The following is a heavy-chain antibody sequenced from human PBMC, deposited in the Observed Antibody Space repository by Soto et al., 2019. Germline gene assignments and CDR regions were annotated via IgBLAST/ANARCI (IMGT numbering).Heavy chain of an antibody. D-gene: IGHD3-10*01. CDR3: ARESNMVRGVTQYYFDY. V-gene: IGHV3-66*01. CDR1: GFTVSSNY. Sequence: EVQLVESGGGLVQPGGSLRLSCAASGFTVSSNYMSWVRQAPGKGLEWVSVIYSGGSTYYADSVKGRFTISRDNSKNTLYLQRNSLRAEDTAVYYCARESNMVRGVTQYYFDYWGQGTLVTVSS. CDR2: IYSGGST. J-gene: IGHJ4*02.